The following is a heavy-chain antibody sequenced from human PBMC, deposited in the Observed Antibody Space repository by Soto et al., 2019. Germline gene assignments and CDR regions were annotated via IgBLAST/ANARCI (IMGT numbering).Heavy chain of an antibody. Sequence: PGESLKISCTGVGYSFTSYWIGWVRQMPGKGLEWMGIIYPGDSDTRYGPSFQGQVTISADKSISTVYLQWSSLKASDTAMYYCARGYCTTNICDPWFDPWGQGTLVTVPS. V-gene: IGHV5-51*01. D-gene: IGHD2-8*01. CDR1: GYSFTSYW. J-gene: IGHJ5*02. CDR3: ARGYCTTNICDPWFDP. CDR2: IYPGDSDT.